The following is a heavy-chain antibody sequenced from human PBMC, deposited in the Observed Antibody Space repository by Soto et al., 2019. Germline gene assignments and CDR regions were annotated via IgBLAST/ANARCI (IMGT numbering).Heavy chain of an antibody. D-gene: IGHD6-13*01. Sequence: GASVKVSCKASGYTFTSYYIHWVRQAPGQGLEWMGIINPSGGSTRYAQKFQGKVTITRDTSTSTVYMELTYLRSEDTAVFYCARTPITATTYGMDVWGQGTTVTV. V-gene: IGHV1-46*01. CDR1: GYTFTSYY. CDR3: ARTPITATTYGMDV. CDR2: INPSGGST. J-gene: IGHJ6*02.